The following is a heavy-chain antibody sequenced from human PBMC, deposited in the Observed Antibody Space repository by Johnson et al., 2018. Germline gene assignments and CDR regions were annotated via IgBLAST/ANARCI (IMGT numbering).Heavy chain of an antibody. CDR2: IYPGDSDT. CDR3: ARRGVRGVVTSAFDI. D-gene: IGHD3-10*01. CDR1: GYSFNSYW. J-gene: IGHJ3*02. V-gene: IGHV5-51*03. Sequence: VQLVESGAEVKKPGESLKISCKGSGYSFNSYWIDWVRQMSGKGLEWMGTIYPGDSDTRYSPSFQGQVTISADKSISTAYLQWSSLKASDTAMYYCARRGVRGVVTSAFDIWGQGTMVTVSS.